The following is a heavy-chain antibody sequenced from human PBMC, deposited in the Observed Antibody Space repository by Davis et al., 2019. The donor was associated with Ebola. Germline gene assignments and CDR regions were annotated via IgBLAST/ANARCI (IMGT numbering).Heavy chain of an antibody. J-gene: IGHJ6*02. Sequence: MPSETLSLTCTVSAGSISRYYWSWIRQLPGEGLEWIGYIYYSGSTNYNPSLKSRVTISVDTSKNQFYLKLSSVTAADTAVCYCARESFSSVSYYTGYYYYGMDVWGQGTTVTVSS. CDR3: ARESFSSVSYYTGYYYYGMDV. V-gene: IGHV4-59*01. CDR2: IYYSGST. D-gene: IGHD3-10*01. CDR1: AGSISRYY.